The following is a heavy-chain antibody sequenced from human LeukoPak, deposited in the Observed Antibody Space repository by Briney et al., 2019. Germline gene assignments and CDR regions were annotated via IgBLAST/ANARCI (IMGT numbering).Heavy chain of an antibody. V-gene: IGHV4-4*07. CDR1: GGSITSYY. Sequence: SETLSLTCTVSGGSITSYYWSWIRQPAGKGLEWIGRTYARGSTSYNPSLKSRVTMSVDTSKNQFSLRLSSVTVADTAVYYCAGYDSSIPYYFDSWGQGSLVTVSS. J-gene: IGHJ4*02. CDR3: AGYDSSIPYYFDS. D-gene: IGHD3-22*01. CDR2: TYARGST.